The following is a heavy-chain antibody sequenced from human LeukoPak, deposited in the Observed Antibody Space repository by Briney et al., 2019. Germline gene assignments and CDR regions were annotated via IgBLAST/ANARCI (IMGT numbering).Heavy chain of an antibody. Sequence: GGSLRLSCAASGFIFDDHGMSWVRQAPGKGLEWVSGINWNGDSIGYADSVKGRFTISRDNAKNSLHLQMNSLRADDTAVYYCARAIRGYGDYVVFFDYWGQGTLVTVSS. CDR1: GFIFDDHG. V-gene: IGHV3-20*04. D-gene: IGHD4-17*01. CDR3: ARAIRGYGDYVVFFDY. J-gene: IGHJ4*02. CDR2: INWNGDSI.